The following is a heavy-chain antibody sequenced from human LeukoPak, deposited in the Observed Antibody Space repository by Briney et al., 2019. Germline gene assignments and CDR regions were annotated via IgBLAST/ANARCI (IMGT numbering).Heavy chain of an antibody. CDR3: ARKGNAFDI. V-gene: IGHV3-7*01. D-gene: IGHD3-10*01. J-gene: IGHJ3*02. Sequence: GGSLRLSCAASGFTFSSFWMGWVRQAPGKGLEWVANIKQDESDKYYVDSVKGRFTISRDNAKNSLYLQMDSLRAEDTAVYYCARKGNAFDIWGQGTMVTVSS. CDR2: IKQDESDK. CDR1: GFTFSSFW.